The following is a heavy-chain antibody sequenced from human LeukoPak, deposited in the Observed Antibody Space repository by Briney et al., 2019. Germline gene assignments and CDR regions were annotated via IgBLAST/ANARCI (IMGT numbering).Heavy chain of an antibody. CDR3: ARPDDSSGYYSHDAFDI. V-gene: IGHV4-39*01. J-gene: IGHJ3*02. CDR2: IYYSGST. Sequence: MSSETLSLTCTVSGGSISSSSYYWGWIRQPPGKGLEWIGSIYYSGSTYYNPSLKSRVTISVDTSKNQFSLKLSSVTAADTAVYYCARPDDSSGYYSHDAFDIWGQGTMVTVSS. CDR1: GGSISSSSYY. D-gene: IGHD3-22*01.